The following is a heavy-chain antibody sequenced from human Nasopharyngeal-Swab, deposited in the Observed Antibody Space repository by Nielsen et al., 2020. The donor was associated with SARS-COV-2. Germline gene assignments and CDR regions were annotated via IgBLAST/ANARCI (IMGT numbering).Heavy chain of an antibody. CDR3: ARDTPAMFAY. V-gene: IGHV3-7*01. Sequence: GESLKISCAASGFTFSNYWMSWVRQAPGKGLEWVANIKQDGSEKYYVDSVKGRFTISRDNAKNSLYLQMNSLRAEDTAVYYCARDTPAMFAYWGQGTLVTVSS. CDR1: GFTFSNYW. J-gene: IGHJ4*02. CDR2: IKQDGSEK.